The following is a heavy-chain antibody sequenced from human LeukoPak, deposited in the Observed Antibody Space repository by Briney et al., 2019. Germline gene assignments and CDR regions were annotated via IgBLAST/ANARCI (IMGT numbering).Heavy chain of an antibody. V-gene: IGHV3-30-3*01. CDR2: ISYDGSNK. CDR3: ARDHAPWFGELSNWFDP. CDR1: GFTFSSYA. D-gene: IGHD3-10*01. J-gene: IGHJ5*02. Sequence: GGPLRLSCAASGFTFSSYAMHWVRQAPGKGLEWVAVISYDGSNKYYADSVKGRFTISGDNSKNTLYLQMNSLRAEDTAVYYCARDHAPWFGELSNWFDPWGQGTLVTVSS.